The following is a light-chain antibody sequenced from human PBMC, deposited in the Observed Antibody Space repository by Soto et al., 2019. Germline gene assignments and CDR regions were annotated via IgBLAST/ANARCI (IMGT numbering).Light chain of an antibody. V-gene: IGLV2-14*03. CDR2: DVS. Sequence: QSALTQPASVSGSPGQSITISCTGTSSDFGDFNYVFWYQQHPGKAPKLLIYDVSKRPSGVSNRFSGSKSGDTASLTISGLQAEDEADYYCTSYTTSITFVFGTGTKVTVL. CDR3: TSYTTSITFV. CDR1: SSDFGDFNY. J-gene: IGLJ1*01.